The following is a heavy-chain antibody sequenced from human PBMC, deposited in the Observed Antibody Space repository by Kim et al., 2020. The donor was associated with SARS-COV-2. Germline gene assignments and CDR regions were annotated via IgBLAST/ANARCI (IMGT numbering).Heavy chain of an antibody. V-gene: IGHV1-18*01. CDR1: GYTFTSYG. D-gene: IGHD3-3*01. CDR3: AREMSSRITIFGVVISPTPAYDY. J-gene: IGHJ4*02. Sequence: ASVKVSCKASGYTFTSYGISWVRQAPGQGLEWMGWSSAYNGNTNYAQKLQGRVTMTTDTSTSTAYMELRSLRSDDTAVYYCAREMSSRITIFGVVISPTPAYDYWRRGTLVTVSS. CDR2: SSAYNGNT.